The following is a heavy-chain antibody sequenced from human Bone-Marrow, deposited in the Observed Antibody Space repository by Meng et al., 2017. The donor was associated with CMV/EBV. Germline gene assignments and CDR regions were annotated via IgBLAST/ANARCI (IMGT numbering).Heavy chain of an antibody. D-gene: IGHD1-26*01. V-gene: IGHV1-18*01. CDR2: ISAYNGNT. J-gene: IGHJ4*02. CDR3: ARGRVGATEKSFDY. CDR1: GYTFTSYG. Sequence: ASVKVSCKASGYTFTSYGISWVRPAPGQGLEWMGWISAYNGNTNYAQKLQGRVTMTTDTSTSTAYRGLRSLRSDDTAVYYCARGRVGATEKSFDYWGQGTLVTVSS.